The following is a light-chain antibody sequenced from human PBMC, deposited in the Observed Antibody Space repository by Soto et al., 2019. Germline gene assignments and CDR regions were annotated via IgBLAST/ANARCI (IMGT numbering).Light chain of an antibody. Sequence: QSALTQPASVSGSPGQSITISCTGTSSDVGGYNYVSWYQQHPGKAPKLIIYGVNNRPSGVSNRFSGSKSGNTASLTISGLQAEDEADYYCSSYTSSSTWVFGGGTKLTVL. V-gene: IGLV2-14*03. J-gene: IGLJ3*02. CDR1: SSDVGGYNY. CDR2: GVN. CDR3: SSYTSSSTWV.